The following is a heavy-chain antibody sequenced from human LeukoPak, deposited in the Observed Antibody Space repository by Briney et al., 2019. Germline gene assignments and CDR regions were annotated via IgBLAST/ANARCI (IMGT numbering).Heavy chain of an antibody. J-gene: IGHJ6*03. CDR1: GYSISRDYH. Sequence: SETLSLTCNVSGYSISRDYHWGWIRQPPGKGLEWIGYVDHTGSTKLNPSLNGRVSISRDTSNNFFSLRLRSVTAADTAVYFCARGRVSSSTWYSTYYYFFYMDFWGKGTTVTVSS. CDR3: ARGRVSSSTWYSTYYYFFYMDF. D-gene: IGHD4-11*01. CDR2: VDHTGST. V-gene: IGHV4-38-2*02.